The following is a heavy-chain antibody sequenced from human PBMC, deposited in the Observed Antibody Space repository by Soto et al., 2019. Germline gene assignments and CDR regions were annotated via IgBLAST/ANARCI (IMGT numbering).Heavy chain of an antibody. J-gene: IGHJ4*02. CDR3: ARERSYGLDY. CDR2: MNPNSGNT. CDR1: GYTFTSYD. V-gene: IGHV1-8*01. D-gene: IGHD5-18*01. Sequence: QVQLVQSGAEVKKPGASVKVSCKASGYTFTSYDINWVRQATGQGLEWMGWMNPNSGNTVYAQKFQGRVTMTRNTSIRTAYMELSSRRSAETAVYYCARERSYGLDYWGQGTLVTVSS.